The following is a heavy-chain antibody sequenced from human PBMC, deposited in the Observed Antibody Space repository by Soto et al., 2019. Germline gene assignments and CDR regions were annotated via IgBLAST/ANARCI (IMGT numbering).Heavy chain of an antibody. CDR3: ARRGGGVVLAATTPFDY. CDR1: SGSISTANW. J-gene: IGHJ4*02. V-gene: IGHV4-4*02. D-gene: IGHD2-15*01. CDR2: IYHSGST. Sequence: QVPLQESGPRLVRPSGTLSLTCTVSSGSISTANWWSWVRQPPGRGLEWFGEIYHSGSTNYNLSLKSRVTHSVGKSKNQFSLSLTPVTAADTSIYYCARRGGGVVLAATTPFDYWGQGTLVTVSS.